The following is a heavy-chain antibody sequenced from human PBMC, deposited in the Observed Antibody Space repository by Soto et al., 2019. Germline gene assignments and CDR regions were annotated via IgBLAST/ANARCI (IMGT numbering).Heavy chain of an antibody. Sequence: PGESLKISCKGSGYTFTSYGISWVRQAPGQGLEWMGWISAYNGNTNYAQKLQGRVTMTTDTSTSTAYMELRSLRSDDTAVYYCAREGDYDILTGFFIIHYYYRMDVWGPAPTVTVFS. CDR3: AREGDYDILTGFFIIHYYYRMDV. V-gene: IGHV1-18*01. CDR1: GYTFTSYG. J-gene: IGHJ6*02. CDR2: ISAYNGNT. D-gene: IGHD3-9*01.